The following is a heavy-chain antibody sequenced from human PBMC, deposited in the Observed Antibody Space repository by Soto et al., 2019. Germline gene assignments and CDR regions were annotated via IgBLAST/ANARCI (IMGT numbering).Heavy chain of an antibody. CDR2: IYYSGST. CDR1: GCSLSSYY. V-gene: IGHV4-59*08. D-gene: IGHD6-6*01. Sequence: SETLSLTCTVSGCSLSSYYWSWLRPPPGKGLEWIGYIYYSGSTNYNPSLKSRVTISVDTSKNRFSLKLSSVTAADTAVYYCARRFGSSSWVWWFDPWGQGTLVTVSS. CDR3: ARRFGSSSWVWWFDP. J-gene: IGHJ5*02.